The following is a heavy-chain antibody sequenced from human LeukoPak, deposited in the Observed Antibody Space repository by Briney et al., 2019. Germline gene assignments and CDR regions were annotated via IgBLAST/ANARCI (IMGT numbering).Heavy chain of an antibody. J-gene: IGHJ4*02. Sequence: SETLSLTCAVYGGSFSGYYWSWIRQPPGKGLEWIGEINHSGSTNCNPSLKSRVTMSVDTSKNQFSLKLTSVTAADTAVYYCARLSDSGYDYWRFDSWGQGTLVTVSS. V-gene: IGHV4-34*01. CDR1: GGSFSGYY. CDR2: INHSGST. CDR3: ARLSDSGYDYWRFDS. D-gene: IGHD5-12*01.